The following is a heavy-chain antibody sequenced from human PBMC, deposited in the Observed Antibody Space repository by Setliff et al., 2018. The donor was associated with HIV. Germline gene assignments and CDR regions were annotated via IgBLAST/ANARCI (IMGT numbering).Heavy chain of an antibody. CDR3: VKDRISIIRGIVVTYFDP. CDR1: GLTFSSYA. V-gene: IGHV3-23*01. CDR2: ISGSGGSP. J-gene: IGHJ5*02. D-gene: IGHD3-10*01. Sequence: GGSLRLSCAASGLTFSSYAMSWVRQAPGKGLEWVSSISGSGGSPYYADSVKGRFTISRDNSKNTLYLHMFNLERADTGMYYCVKDRISIIRGIVVTYFDPWGQGTQVTVSS.